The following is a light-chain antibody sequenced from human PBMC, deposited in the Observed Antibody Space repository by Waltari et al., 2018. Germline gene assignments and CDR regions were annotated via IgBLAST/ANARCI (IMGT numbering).Light chain of an antibody. CDR1: NVGGKV. J-gene: IGLJ3*02. Sequence: SYILTQTSSVSVAPGETARIHCGGDNVGGKVVHWYLQKPGQAPLLVIYDDRDRPSWIPERFSASSSGNTATLTISRVEAGDEADYYCQVWDDSSDRPVFGGGTQLTVL. CDR3: QVWDDSSDRPV. V-gene: IGLV3-21*04. CDR2: DDR.